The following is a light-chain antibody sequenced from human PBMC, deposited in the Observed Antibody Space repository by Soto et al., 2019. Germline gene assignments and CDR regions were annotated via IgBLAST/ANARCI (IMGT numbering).Light chain of an antibody. CDR3: QQYGNSPPT. V-gene: IGKV3-20*01. CDR2: GAS. CDR1: QSVDSNY. Sequence: EIVLTQSPGTLSLSPGERATLSCRASQSVDSNYLAWYQQKPGQAPRLLMYGASNRATGIPDRISGSGSGTDFTLTINRLEPEDFAVYSCQQYGNSPPTFGQGTKVDI. J-gene: IGKJ1*01.